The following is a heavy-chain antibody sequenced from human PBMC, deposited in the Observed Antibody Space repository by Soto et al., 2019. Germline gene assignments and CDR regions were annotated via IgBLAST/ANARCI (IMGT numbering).Heavy chain of an antibody. CDR3: ARAFSPHLAGRSVPSLYYGMDV. CDR2: IIPIFGTA. Sequence: ASVKVSCKASGGTFSSYAISWVRQAPGQGLEWMGGIIPIFGTANYAQKFQGRVTITADESTSTAYMELSSLRSEDTAVYYCARAFSPHLAGRSVPSLYYGMDVWGQGTTVTV. V-gene: IGHV1-69*13. J-gene: IGHJ6*02. CDR1: GGTFSSYA. D-gene: IGHD3-10*01.